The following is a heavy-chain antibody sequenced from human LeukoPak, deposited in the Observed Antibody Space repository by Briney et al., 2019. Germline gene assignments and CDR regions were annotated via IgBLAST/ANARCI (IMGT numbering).Heavy chain of an antibody. J-gene: IGHJ5*02. CDR1: GGSINSADYY. V-gene: IGHV4-31*03. Sequence: SETLSLTCTVSGGSINSADYYCSWIRQHPGKGLEWIGYIYYSGSRYYNPSLNSRVSISIETSKNQFSLNLISVTAADTAVYYCARDLGGDGFNLRNWFDPWGQGTLVTVSS. D-gene: IGHD5-24*01. CDR2: IYYSGSR. CDR3: ARDLGGDGFNLRNWFDP.